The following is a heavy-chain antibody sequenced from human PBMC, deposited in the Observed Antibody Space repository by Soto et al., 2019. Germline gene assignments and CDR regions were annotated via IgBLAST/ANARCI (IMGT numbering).Heavy chain of an antibody. CDR3: AKFWGRCSGGSCYSYLDY. CDR2: ISGSGGST. V-gene: IGHV3-23*01. D-gene: IGHD2-15*01. Sequence: GGSLRLSCAASGFTFSSYAMSWVRQAPGKGLEWVSAISGSGGSTYYADSVKGRFTISRDNSKNTLYLQMNSLRAEDTAVYYCAKFWGRCSGGSCYSYLDYWGQGTLVTVSS. CDR1: GFTFSSYA. J-gene: IGHJ4*02.